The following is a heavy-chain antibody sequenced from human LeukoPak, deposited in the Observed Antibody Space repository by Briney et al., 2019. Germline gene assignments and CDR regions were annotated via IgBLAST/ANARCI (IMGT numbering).Heavy chain of an antibody. CDR1: GFTVSNNF. CDR3: AKTGGPWD. V-gene: IGHV3-53*01. CDR2: IYSGGTT. Sequence: GGSLRLSCAASGFTVSNNFLTWDRQAPGKGLEWVSVIYSGGTTYCADSVKGRFTISRDNSKNTLYLQMNSLRAEDTAVYYCAKTGGPWDWGQGTLVIVSS. D-gene: IGHD3-10*01. J-gene: IGHJ4*02.